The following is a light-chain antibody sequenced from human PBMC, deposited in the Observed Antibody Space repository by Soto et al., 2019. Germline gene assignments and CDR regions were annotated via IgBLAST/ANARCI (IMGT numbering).Light chain of an antibody. CDR3: SSYISSSTYV. Sequence: QSVLTQPASVSGSPGQSITISCIGTSSDIGRYNYVSWYQQYPGKAPKFMIYDVSNRPSGVSNRFSGSKSGNTASLTISGLQAEDEADYYCSSYISSSTYVFGTGTQLTVL. V-gene: IGLV2-14*01. CDR1: SSDIGRYNY. CDR2: DVS. J-gene: IGLJ1*01.